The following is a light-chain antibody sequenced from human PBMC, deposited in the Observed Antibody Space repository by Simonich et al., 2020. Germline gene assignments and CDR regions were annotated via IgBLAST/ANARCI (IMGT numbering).Light chain of an antibody. J-gene: IGKJ5*01. CDR1: QSISRY. Sequence: DIQMTQSPSSLSASVGERVTITCRASQSISRYLNWSPQKQGNAPKLLSYAASSLQSGVPSRFSGSGSGTDFTLTISSLQPEDFATYYCQQSYSTLSITFGQGTRLEIK. V-gene: IGKV1-39*01. CDR3: QQSYSTLSIT. CDR2: AAS.